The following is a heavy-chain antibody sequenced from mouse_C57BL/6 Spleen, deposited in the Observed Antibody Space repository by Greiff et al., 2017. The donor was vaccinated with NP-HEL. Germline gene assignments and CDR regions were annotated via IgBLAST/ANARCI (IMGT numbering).Heavy chain of an antibody. CDR1: GYTFTSYW. CDR3: ARSRDMTTVVASFDY. J-gene: IGHJ2*01. V-gene: IGHV1-69*01. Sequence: QVQLQQPGAELVMPGASVKLSCKASGYTFTSYWMHWVKQRPGQGLEWIGEIDPSDSYTNYNQKFKGKSTLTVDKSSSTAYMQLSSLTSEDSAVYYCARSRDMTTVVASFDYWGQGTTLTVSS. D-gene: IGHD1-1*01. CDR2: IDPSDSYT.